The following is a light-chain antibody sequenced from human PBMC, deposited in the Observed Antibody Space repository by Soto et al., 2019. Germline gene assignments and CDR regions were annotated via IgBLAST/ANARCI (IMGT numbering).Light chain of an antibody. CDR3: QQYHQWPLT. Sequence: EIVMTQSPAPLSLSPGERATLSCRASQGVSRHLAWYQQKPGQAPRLLIYAASTRAAGVPARFSGSGSGTAFTLPSGSLQSEDFTVYYCQQYHQWPLTFGGGTKVEI. CDR1: QGVSRH. J-gene: IGKJ4*01. V-gene: IGKV3D-15*01. CDR2: AAS.